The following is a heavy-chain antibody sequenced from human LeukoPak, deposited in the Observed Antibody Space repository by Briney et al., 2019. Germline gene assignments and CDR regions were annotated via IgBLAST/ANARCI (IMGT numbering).Heavy chain of an antibody. CDR1: GFTFDDYA. D-gene: IGHD6-19*01. CDR3: ARDLAVAAYDY. Sequence: GGSLRLSCVASGFTFDDYAMHWVRQAPGKGLEWVSGISWNSGSIGYADSVKGRFTISRDNSKNTLYLQMNSLRAEDTAVYYCARDLAVAAYDYWGQGTLVTVSS. CDR2: ISWNSGSI. V-gene: IGHV3-9*01. J-gene: IGHJ4*02.